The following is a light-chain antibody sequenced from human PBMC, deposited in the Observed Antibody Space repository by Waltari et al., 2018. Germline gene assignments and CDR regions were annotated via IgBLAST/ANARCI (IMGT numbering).Light chain of an antibody. Sequence: DFQMTQSPSSLSASVGDRVTIPCRASQTVSNYLNWYQQKPGKAPRLLIYPASSLHGAVPSRFSGSGSGKDFSLTISSLQPEDFATYYCQQSFSAPTFGQGTRLEIK. CDR3: QQSFSAPT. V-gene: IGKV1-39*01. CDR2: PAS. CDR1: QTVSNY. J-gene: IGKJ5*01.